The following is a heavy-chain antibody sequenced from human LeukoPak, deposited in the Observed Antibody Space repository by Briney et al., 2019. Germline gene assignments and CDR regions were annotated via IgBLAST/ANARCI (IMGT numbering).Heavy chain of an antibody. V-gene: IGHV4-59*01. CDR2: IYYSGST. CDR3: ARDVSESDAFDI. Sequence: SETLSLTCTVSGGSISSYYWSGIRQPPGKGLEWIGYIYYSGSTNYNPSLKSRVTISVDTSKNQFSLKLSSVTAADTAVYYCARDVSESDAFDIWGQGTMVTVSS. D-gene: IGHD3-10*01. CDR1: GGSISSYY. J-gene: IGHJ3*02.